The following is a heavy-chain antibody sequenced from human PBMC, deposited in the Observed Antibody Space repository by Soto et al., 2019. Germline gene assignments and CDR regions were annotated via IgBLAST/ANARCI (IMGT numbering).Heavy chain of an antibody. Sequence: QVQLVESGGGVVQPGRSLRLSCAASGFTFSSNGMHWVRQAPGKGLEWVAVISYDGRSKYYGDSMKGRFTISRDNSKNTLYLQINRLRAEDTAVYYCAKGGYDNTWFNPGDSWGQGTLVTVSS. J-gene: IGHJ4*02. CDR1: GFTFSSNG. CDR3: AKGGYDNTWFNPGDS. D-gene: IGHD3-9*01. V-gene: IGHV3-30*18. CDR2: ISYDGRSK.